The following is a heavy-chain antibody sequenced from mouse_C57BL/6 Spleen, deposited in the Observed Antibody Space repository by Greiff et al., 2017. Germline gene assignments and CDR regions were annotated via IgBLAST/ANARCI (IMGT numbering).Heavy chain of an antibody. CDR1: GYTFTGYW. J-gene: IGHJ4*01. V-gene: IGHV1-9*01. D-gene: IGHD2-12*01. CDR2: ILPGSGCT. CDR3: ARSEAYCRRRYYAMDY. Sequence: VQLQQSGAELMKPGASVKLSCKATGYTFTGYWIEWVKQRPGPGLEWIGDILPGSGCTNYNEKFKGTATFTADTSSNTAYMQLSSLPTRDSAIYYCARSEAYCRRRYYAMDYWGQGTSVTVSA.